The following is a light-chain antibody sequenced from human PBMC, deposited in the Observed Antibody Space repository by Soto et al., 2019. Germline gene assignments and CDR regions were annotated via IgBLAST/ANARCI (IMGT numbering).Light chain of an antibody. CDR3: MQGTDWPIT. CDR2: KVS. CDR1: QSLVYSDGNTY. J-gene: IGKJ5*01. V-gene: IGKV2-30*01. Sequence: DVVMTQSPLSLHVTLGQPASISCRSSQSLVYSDGNTYLNWFQQRPGQSPRRLIYKVSNRDSGVPDRFSGSGSGTDFTLKISRVEAEDVGLYYCMQGTDWPITFGQGTRLEI.